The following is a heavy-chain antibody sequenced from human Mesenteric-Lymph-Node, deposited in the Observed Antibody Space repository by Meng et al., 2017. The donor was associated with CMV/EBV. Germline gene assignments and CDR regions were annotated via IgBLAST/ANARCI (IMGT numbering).Heavy chain of an antibody. CDR2: VYYTGST. CDR1: GDSISSYY. D-gene: IGHD2-2*01. CDR3: ARAVGYCSSTSCPRSFDP. V-gene: IGHV4-59*01. J-gene: IGHJ5*02. Sequence: SETLSLTCTVSGDSISSYYWSWIRQTPGKGLEWIGYVYYTGSTNYNPSLKSRVTISVETSKNQFSLKLSSVTAADTAVYYCARAVGYCSSTSCPRSFDPWGQGTLVTVSS.